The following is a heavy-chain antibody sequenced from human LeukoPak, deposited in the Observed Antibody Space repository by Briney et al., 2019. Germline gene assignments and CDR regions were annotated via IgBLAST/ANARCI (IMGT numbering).Heavy chain of an antibody. Sequence: SETLSLTCTVSGGSISSYYWSWIRQPPGKGLEWIGYIYTSGSTNYNPSLKSRVTMSVDTSKNQFSLKLSSVTAADTALYYCVRHVSTNTGYFDSCGQGTLVSVSS. D-gene: IGHD5-24*01. CDR1: GGSISSYY. CDR2: IYTSGST. CDR3: VRHVSTNTGYFDS. J-gene: IGHJ4*02. V-gene: IGHV4-4*09.